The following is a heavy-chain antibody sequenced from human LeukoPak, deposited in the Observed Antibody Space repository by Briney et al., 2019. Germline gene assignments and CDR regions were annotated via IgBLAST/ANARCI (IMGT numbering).Heavy chain of an antibody. CDR1: GYTFTSYY. CDR2: INPSGGST. J-gene: IGHJ6*03. V-gene: IGHV1-46*01. CDR3: ARGPNYDFWSGYLKAYYYYYMDV. D-gene: IGHD3-3*01. Sequence: GASVKVSYKASGYTFTSYYMHWVRQAPGQGLEWMGIINPSGGSTSYAQKFQGRVTMTRDTSTSTVYMELSSLRSEDTAVYYCARGPNYDFWSGYLKAYYYYYMDVWGKGTTVTVSS.